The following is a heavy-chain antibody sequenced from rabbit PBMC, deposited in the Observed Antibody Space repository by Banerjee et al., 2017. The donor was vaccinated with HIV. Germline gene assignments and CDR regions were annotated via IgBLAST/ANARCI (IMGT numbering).Heavy chain of an antibody. J-gene: IGHJ6*01. CDR2: IYAGSSGTT. CDR1: GFSFSSSYY. V-gene: IGHV1S45*01. Sequence: QEQLVESGGGLVQPEGSLTLTCTASGFSFSSSYYMCWVRQAPGKGLEWIACIYAGSSGTTYYASWAKGRFTISKTSSTTVTLQMTSLTAADTATYFCARGTGNTGYKLWGQGTLVTVS. D-gene: IGHD1-1*01. CDR3: ARGTGNTGYKL.